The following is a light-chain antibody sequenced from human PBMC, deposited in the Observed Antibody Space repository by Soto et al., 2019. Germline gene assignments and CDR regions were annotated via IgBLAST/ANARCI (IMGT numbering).Light chain of an antibody. Sequence: QSVLTQPPSVSGAPGQGVTISCTGSSSNIGAGYDVHWYQQLPGTAPKLLIYGNSNRPSGVPDRFSGSKSGTSASLAITGLQAEDEADYYCQSYDSSQSALFGGGTKLTVL. CDR3: QSYDSSQSAL. CDR1: SSNIGAGYD. J-gene: IGLJ3*02. CDR2: GNS. V-gene: IGLV1-40*01.